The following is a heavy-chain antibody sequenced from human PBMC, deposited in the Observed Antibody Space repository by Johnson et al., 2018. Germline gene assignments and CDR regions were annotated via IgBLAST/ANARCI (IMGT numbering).Heavy chain of an antibody. Sequence: VQLQESGGALVQSGGSLRLSCAASGFTFSYYWMHWVRQAPGKGLVWVSRIHSDGSATNYADSVKGRFTISRYNARNTVDLQMNSLGFEETAVYFCARGDYEAFTLWGQGTTVTVSS. CDR2: IHSDGSAT. J-gene: IGHJ3*01. V-gene: IGHV3-74*01. D-gene: IGHD4-17*01. CDR3: ARGDYEAFTL. CDR1: GFTFSYYW.